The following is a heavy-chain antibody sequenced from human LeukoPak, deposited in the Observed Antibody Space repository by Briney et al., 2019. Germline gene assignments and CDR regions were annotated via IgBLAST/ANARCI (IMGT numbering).Heavy chain of an antibody. D-gene: IGHD3-22*01. CDR3: ARDRVNYYDSSGYPQWDAFDI. V-gene: IGHV4-59*12. CDR2: IYYSGST. CDR1: GGSISSYY. J-gene: IGHJ3*02. Sequence: SETLSLTCTVSGGSISSYYWSWIRQPPGKGLEWIGYIYYSGSTNYNPSLKSRVTISVDTSKNQFSLKLSSVTAADTAVYYCARDRVNYYDSSGYPQWDAFDIWGQGTMVTVSS.